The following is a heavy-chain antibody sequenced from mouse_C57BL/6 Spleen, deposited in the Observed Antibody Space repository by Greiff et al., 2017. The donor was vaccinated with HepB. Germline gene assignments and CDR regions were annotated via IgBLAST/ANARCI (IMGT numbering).Heavy chain of an antibody. CDR2: IDPNSGGT. CDR1: GYTFTSYW. J-gene: IGHJ1*03. D-gene: IGHD1-1*01. CDR3: ARERDGSSYRRYFDV. V-gene: IGHV1-72*01. Sequence: QVQLQQPGAELVKPGASVKLSCKASGYTFTSYWMHWVKQRPGRGLEWIGRIDPNSGGTKYNEKFKSKATLTVDKPSSTAYMQLSSLTSEDSAVYYCARERDGSSYRRYFDVWGTGTTVTVSS.